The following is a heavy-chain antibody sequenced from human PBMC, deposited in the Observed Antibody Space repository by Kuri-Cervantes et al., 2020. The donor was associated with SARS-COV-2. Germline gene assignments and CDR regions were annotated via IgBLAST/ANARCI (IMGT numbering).Heavy chain of an antibody. CDR2: IKQDGSEK. Sequence: GGSLRLSCAASGFTFSSYWMSWVRQAPGKGLEWVANIKQDGSEKYYVDSVKGRFTISRDNAKNSLYLQMNSLRAEDTAVYYCARDPRLWARGVIISDYYYYMDVWGKGTTVTVSS. V-gene: IGHV3-7*01. CDR1: GFTFSSYW. CDR3: ARDPRLWARGVIISDYYYYMDV. D-gene: IGHD3-10*01. J-gene: IGHJ6*03.